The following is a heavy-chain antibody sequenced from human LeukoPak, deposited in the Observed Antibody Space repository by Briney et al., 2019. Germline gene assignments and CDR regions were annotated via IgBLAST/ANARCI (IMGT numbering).Heavy chain of an antibody. CDR2: IYHSGST. J-gene: IGHJ6*02. CDR3: ARDPVSGDLLYYYDGMDV. Sequence: SGSLSLTCAVSGGSISSSNWWSWVRQPPGKGLEWVGEIYHSGSTNYNPSLKSRGTISVDKCNNQFSLKLSSVTAADTAVYYCARDPVSGDLLYYYDGMDVWGQGTTVTVSS. V-gene: IGHV4-4*02. D-gene: IGHD3-10*01. CDR1: GGSISSSNW.